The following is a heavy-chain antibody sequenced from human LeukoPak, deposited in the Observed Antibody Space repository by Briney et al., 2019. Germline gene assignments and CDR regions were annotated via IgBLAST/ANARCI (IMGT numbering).Heavy chain of an antibody. CDR1: GFIFSSAW. V-gene: IGHV3-15*05. CDR3: ARGGYHAYYLDY. Sequence: GGSLRLSCAASGFIFSSAWMSWVRQAPGKGLEWVGHIKTRTDDGTTDYAAPVKGRFTISRDDSKNTVYLQMNSLRAEDTAVYYCARGGYHAYYLDYWGQGSLVTVSS. J-gene: IGHJ4*02. D-gene: IGHD5-18*01. CDR2: IKTRTDDGTT.